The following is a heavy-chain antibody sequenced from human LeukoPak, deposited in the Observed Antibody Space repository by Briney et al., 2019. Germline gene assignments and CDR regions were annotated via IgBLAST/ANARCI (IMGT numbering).Heavy chain of an antibody. D-gene: IGHD6-13*01. CDR2: ISSSGSTI. V-gene: IGHV3-48*04. J-gene: IGHJ4*02. Sequence: PGGSLRLSCAASGFTFSSYGMHWVRQAPGKGLEWISYISSSGSTIYYAGSVKGRFTISRDNAKNSLYLQMNSLRAEDTAVYYCARDRLPAGTSSPTIDYWGQGTLVTVSS. CDR3: ARDRLPAGTSSPTIDY. CDR1: GFTFSSYG.